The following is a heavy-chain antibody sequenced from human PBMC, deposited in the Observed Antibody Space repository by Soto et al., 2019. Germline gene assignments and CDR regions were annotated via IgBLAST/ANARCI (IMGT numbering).Heavy chain of an antibody. CDR3: AREDYDILTGTIYGMDV. CDR2: IYYSGST. Sequence: SETLSLTCTVSGGSISSGGYYWSWTRQHPGKGLEWIGYIYYSGSTYYNPSLKSRVTISLDTSKNQFSLKLSSVTAADTAVYYCAREDYDILTGTIYGMDVWGQGTTVT. D-gene: IGHD3-9*01. CDR1: GGSISSGGYY. J-gene: IGHJ6*02. V-gene: IGHV4-31*03.